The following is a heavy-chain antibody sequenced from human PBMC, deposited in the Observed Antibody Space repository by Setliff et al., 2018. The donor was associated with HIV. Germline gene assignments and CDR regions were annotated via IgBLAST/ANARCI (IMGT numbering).Heavy chain of an antibody. J-gene: IGHJ1*01. V-gene: IGHV4-38-2*01. CDR2: TYHSGST. Sequence: SETLSLTCAVSGYPISSGYYWGWIRQPPGKGLEWIGSTYHSGSTYYNPSLKSRVTISVDTSKNQFSLKLSSVTAADTAVYYCARHVGSAVTFNHWGHGALVTVSS. CDR3: ARHVGSAVTFNH. D-gene: IGHD6-19*01. CDR1: GYPISSGYY.